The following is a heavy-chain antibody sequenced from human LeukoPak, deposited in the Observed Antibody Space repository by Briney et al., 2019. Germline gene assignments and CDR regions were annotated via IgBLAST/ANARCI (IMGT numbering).Heavy chain of an antibody. Sequence: PGGSLRLSCAASGFTFSTYWMSWVRQAPGKGLEWVANIKEDGSEINYADSVRGRFTISRDNAKNSLYLQMNNLRAEDTAVYYCARGYTCGYWGQGTLVIVSS. CDR1: GFTFSTYW. CDR2: IKEDGSEI. CDR3: ARGYTCGY. J-gene: IGHJ4*02. D-gene: IGHD5-18*01. V-gene: IGHV3-7*04.